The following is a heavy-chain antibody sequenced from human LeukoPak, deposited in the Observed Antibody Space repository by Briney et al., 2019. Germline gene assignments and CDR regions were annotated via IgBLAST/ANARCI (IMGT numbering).Heavy chain of an antibody. J-gene: IGHJ4*02. CDR2: ITWNTDTI. D-gene: IGHD3-10*01. Sequence: TGGSLRLSCAASGFNFDDYAMHWVRQGPGNGLEWISGITWNTDTIGYADSVKGRFTISRDNAKNSLYLQMNSLRAEDTAVYYCGRHRSGSGTYFIDYWGKGTLVSVSS. CDR1: GFNFDDYA. V-gene: IGHV3-9*01. CDR3: GRHRSGSGTYFIDY.